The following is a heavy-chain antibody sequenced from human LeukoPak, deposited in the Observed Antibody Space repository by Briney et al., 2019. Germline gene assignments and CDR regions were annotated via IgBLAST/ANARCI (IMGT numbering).Heavy chain of an antibody. Sequence: GSLRLSCAASGLTFGNYAMTWVRQAPGKGLEWVSAISTNGDRTYYADSVKGRFTVSRDNFKNTLYLQMNSLRAEDTALYYCARKLWHRNDCWGQGTLVTVSS. J-gene: IGHJ4*02. CDR1: GLTFGNYA. CDR2: ISTNGDRT. CDR3: ARKLWHRNDC. D-gene: IGHD3-16*01. V-gene: IGHV3-23*01.